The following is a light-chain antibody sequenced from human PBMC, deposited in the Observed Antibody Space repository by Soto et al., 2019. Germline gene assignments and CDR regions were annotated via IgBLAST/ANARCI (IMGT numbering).Light chain of an antibody. J-gene: IGKJ2*01. CDR2: GAS. CDR1: QSVGNN. CDR3: QHNHLCPHT. Sequence: EILITQSPATLAVSPGEGATLSCRASQSVGNNVAWYQQKPGQSPRLLVYGASTRATGVPARFSGSGSGTEFTLTSSSLQSDDVFVYCCQHNHLCPHTFGQGTKLEIK. V-gene: IGKV3-15*01.